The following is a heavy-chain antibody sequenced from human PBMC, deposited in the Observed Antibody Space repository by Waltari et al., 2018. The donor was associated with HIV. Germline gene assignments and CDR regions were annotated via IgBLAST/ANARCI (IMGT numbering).Heavy chain of an antibody. Sequence: QVQLVQSGAEVKKPGSSVKVSCKASGGTFRSFAISWVRPAPGQGLEWMGGIIPIFGTANYAQKFQGRVTITADESTSTAYMELSSLRSEDTAVYYCAREAYSGYDRRFDYWGQGTLVTVSS. CDR3: AREAYSGYDRRFDY. CDR2: IIPIFGTA. CDR1: GGTFRSFA. V-gene: IGHV1-69*01. D-gene: IGHD5-12*01. J-gene: IGHJ4*02.